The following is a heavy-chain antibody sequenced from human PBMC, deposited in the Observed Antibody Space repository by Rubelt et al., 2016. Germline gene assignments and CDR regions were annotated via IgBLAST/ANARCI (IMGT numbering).Heavy chain of an antibody. V-gene: IGHV4-39*07. CDR2: IYYSGST. J-gene: IGHJ3*02. Sequence: GSIYYSGSTYYNPSLKSRVTISVDTSKNQFSLKLSSVTAADTAVYYCAREGGSYLFRRYAFDIWGQGTMVTVSS. CDR3: AREGGSYLFRRYAFDI. D-gene: IGHD1-26*01.